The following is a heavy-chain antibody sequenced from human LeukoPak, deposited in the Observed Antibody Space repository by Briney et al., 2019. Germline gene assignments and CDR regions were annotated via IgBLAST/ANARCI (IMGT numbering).Heavy chain of an antibody. CDR2: IIPILGIA. J-gene: IGHJ4*02. Sequence: ASVKVSCKASGGTFSSYTISWVRQAPGQGLEWMGRIIPILGIANYAQKFQGRVTITADKSTSTAYMELSSLRSEDTAVYYCARGSNYFSLGFGYWSQGTLVTVSS. D-gene: IGHD4-11*01. V-gene: IGHV1-69*02. CDR3: ARGSNYFSLGFGY. CDR1: GGTFSSYT.